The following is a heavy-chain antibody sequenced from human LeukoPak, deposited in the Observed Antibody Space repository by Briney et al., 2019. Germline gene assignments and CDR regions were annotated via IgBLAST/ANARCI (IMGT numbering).Heavy chain of an antibody. V-gene: IGHV3-49*04. J-gene: IGHJ4*02. Sequence: GGSLRLSCTTSGFTFGDYGLIWVRQAPGKGLEWVSFIRSKTYGGTTEYAASVKGRFTISGDDSKSIAYLQMNSLKTEDTAVYYCTGSFGELTFFDYWGQGTLVTVSS. CDR1: GFTFGDYG. D-gene: IGHD3-10*01. CDR3: TGSFGELTFFDY. CDR2: IRSKTYGGTT.